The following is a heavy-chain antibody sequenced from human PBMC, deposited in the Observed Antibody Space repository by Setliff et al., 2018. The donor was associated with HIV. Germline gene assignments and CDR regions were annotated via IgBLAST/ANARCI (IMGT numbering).Heavy chain of an antibody. Sequence: SETLSLTCTVSGYFISSSNWWTWVRQPPGKGLEWIGEVSHSGSTNYNPSLKSRVTISVDKSKNQFSLKLSSVTAADTAVYYCARDQRLSYWGQGTLVTVSS. V-gene: IGHV4-4*02. J-gene: IGHJ4*02. CDR1: GYFISSSNW. CDR3: ARDQRLSY. CDR2: VSHSGST.